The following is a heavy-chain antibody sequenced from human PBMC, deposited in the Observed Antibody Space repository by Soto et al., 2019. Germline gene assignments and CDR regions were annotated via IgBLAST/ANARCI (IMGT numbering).Heavy chain of an antibody. J-gene: IGHJ5*02. V-gene: IGHV4-4*07. Sequence: SETLSLTCSVSGGSLNNFYWNWIRQTAGKGLEWIGRIHASGNTNYNPSLKSRATLSVDTSKNQFSLKVRSVTAADTAVYYCARSSHKESWFDPWGQGTLVAVSS. CDR3: ARSSHKESWFDP. D-gene: IGHD6-19*01. CDR1: GGSLNNFY. CDR2: IHASGNT.